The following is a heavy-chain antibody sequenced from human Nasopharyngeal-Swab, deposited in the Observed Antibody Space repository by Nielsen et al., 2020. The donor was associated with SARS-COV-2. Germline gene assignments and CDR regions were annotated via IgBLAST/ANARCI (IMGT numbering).Heavy chain of an antibody. Sequence: GESLKISCAASGFTFSVSAMHWVRQASGKGLEWVGRIRSKANSYATAYAASVKGRFTISRDDSKNTAYLQMSSLKTEDTAVYYCTIGIVVVTETDYWGQGTLVTVSS. CDR1: GFTFSVSA. V-gene: IGHV3-73*01. CDR3: TIGIVVVTETDY. D-gene: IGHD2-21*02. J-gene: IGHJ4*02. CDR2: IRSKANSYAT.